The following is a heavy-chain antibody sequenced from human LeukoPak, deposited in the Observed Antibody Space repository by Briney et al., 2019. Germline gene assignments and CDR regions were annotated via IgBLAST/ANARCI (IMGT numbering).Heavy chain of an antibody. CDR1: GGTFSSYA. Sequence: ASVKVSCKASGGTFSSYAISWVRQAPGQGLEWMGGIIPIFGTANYAQKFQGRVTITADESTSTAYMELSSLRSEDTAVYYCARAVVKWLSNAFDIWGQGTMVTVSS. J-gene: IGHJ3*02. V-gene: IGHV1-69*13. D-gene: IGHD3-22*01. CDR3: ARAVVKWLSNAFDI. CDR2: IIPIFGTA.